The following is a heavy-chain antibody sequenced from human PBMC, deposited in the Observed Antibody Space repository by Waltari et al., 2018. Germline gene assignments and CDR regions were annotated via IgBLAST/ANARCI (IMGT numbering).Heavy chain of an antibody. CDR1: GDSISSNSAA. D-gene: IGHD3-22*01. CDR2: TYYRSTWYT. V-gene: IGHV6-1*01. CDR3: ARDSYDGSGNDAFDI. J-gene: IGHJ3*02. Sequence: QVQLQQSGPGLVKPSQTLSLTCAISGDSISSNSAAWNWIRQSPSRGLEWLGGTYYRSTWYTVYAVTVKSRLTINPATSTNQFTLQLTALTPEDTAVYYCARDSYDGSGNDAFDIWGQGTMVTVSS.